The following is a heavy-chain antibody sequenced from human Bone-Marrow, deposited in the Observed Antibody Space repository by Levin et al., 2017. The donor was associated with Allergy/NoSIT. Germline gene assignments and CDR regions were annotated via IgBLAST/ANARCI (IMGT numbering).Heavy chain of an antibody. D-gene: IGHD6-19*01. CDR1: GFTFSSYG. J-gene: IGHJ5*02. Sequence: GESLKISCAASGFTFSSYGMHWVRQAPGKGLEWVAVISYDGSNKYYADSVKGRFTISRDNSKNTLYLQMNSLRAEDTAVYYCAKDGWGLGSSGWFDPWGQGTLVTVSS. CDR2: ISYDGSNK. V-gene: IGHV3-30*18. CDR3: AKDGWGLGSSGWFDP.